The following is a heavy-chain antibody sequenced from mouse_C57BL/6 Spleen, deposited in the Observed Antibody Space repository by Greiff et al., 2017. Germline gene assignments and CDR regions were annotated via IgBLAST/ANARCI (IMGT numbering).Heavy chain of an antibody. Sequence: EVKLVESEGGLVQPGSSMKLSCTASGFTFSDYYMAWVRQVPEKGLEWVANINYDGSSTYYLDSLKSRFIISRDNAKNILYMQMSSLKSEDTATYYGARGSGAWFAYWGQGTLVTVSA. CDR3: ARGSGAWFAY. D-gene: IGHD1-3*01. CDR1: GFTFSDYY. CDR2: INYDGSST. J-gene: IGHJ3*01. V-gene: IGHV5-16*01.